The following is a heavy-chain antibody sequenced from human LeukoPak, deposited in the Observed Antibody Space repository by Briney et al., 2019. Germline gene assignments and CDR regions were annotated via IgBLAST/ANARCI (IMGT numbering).Heavy chain of an antibody. CDR3: AIWFGELSSPNWFDP. CDR1: GYTFTGYY. Sequence: GASVKVSCKASGYTFTGYYMHWVRQAPGQGLEWMGWINPNSGGTNYAQKFQGRVTMTRDTSISTAYMELSRLRSDDTAVHYCAIWFGELSSPNWFDPWGQGTLVTASS. J-gene: IGHJ5*02. CDR2: INPNSGGT. D-gene: IGHD3-10*01. V-gene: IGHV1-2*02.